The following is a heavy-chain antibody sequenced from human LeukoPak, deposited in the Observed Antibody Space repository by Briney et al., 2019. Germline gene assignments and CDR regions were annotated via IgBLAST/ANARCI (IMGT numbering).Heavy chain of an antibody. Sequence: SETLSLTCAVYGGSFSGYYWSWIRQPPGKGLEWIGEINHSGSTNYNPSLKSRVTISVDTSKNQFSLKLSSVTAADTAVYYCARGSAFDYWGQGTLVTVSS. J-gene: IGHJ4*02. V-gene: IGHV4-34*01. CDR1: GGSFSGYY. D-gene: IGHD2-15*01. CDR2: INHSGST. CDR3: ARGSAFDY.